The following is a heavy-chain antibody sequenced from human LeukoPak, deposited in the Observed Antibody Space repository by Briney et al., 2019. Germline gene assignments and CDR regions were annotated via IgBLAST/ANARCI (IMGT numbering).Heavy chain of an antibody. CDR2: IYYSGST. Sequence: SETLSLTCTVSSGSISKYYWSWIRQPPGKGLEWIGYIYYSGSTNYNPSLKSRVTISVDTSKNQFSLKLSSVTAADTAVYYCAGEELWFGGRDYWGQGTLVTVSS. CDR3: AGEELWFGGRDY. V-gene: IGHV4-59*01. J-gene: IGHJ4*02. CDR1: SGSISKYY. D-gene: IGHD3-10*01.